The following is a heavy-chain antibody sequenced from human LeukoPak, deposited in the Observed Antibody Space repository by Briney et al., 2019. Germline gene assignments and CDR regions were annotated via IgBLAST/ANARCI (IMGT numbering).Heavy chain of an antibody. Sequence: SVKVSCKASGGTFSSYAISWVRQAPGQGLEWMGGIIPIFGTANYAQKFQGRVTITADESTSTAYMELSSLRSEDTAVYYCARTYCSSTGCYIREVGEYFQHWGQGTLVTVSS. CDR1: GGTFSSYA. CDR2: IIPIFGTA. V-gene: IGHV1-69*13. J-gene: IGHJ1*01. D-gene: IGHD2-2*02. CDR3: ARTYCSSTGCYIREVGEYFQH.